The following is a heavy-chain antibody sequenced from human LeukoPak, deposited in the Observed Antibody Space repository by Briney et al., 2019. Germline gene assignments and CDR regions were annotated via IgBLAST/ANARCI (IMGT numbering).Heavy chain of an antibody. Sequence: PGGSLRLSCAASGFTFTTYWMSWVRQVPGKGLEWVANIKQDGSEKYYLDSVKGRFTISRDNAKNSLYLQMNSLRVEDTAVYYCARAGFGELLVAAFDIWGQGTMVTVSS. V-gene: IGHV3-7*01. CDR3: ARAGFGELLVAAFDI. D-gene: IGHD1-26*01. CDR1: GFTFTTYW. J-gene: IGHJ3*02. CDR2: IKQDGSEK.